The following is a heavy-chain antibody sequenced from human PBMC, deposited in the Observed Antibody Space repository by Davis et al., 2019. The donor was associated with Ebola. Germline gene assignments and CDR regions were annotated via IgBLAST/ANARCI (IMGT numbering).Heavy chain of an antibody. D-gene: IGHD5-18*01. CDR2: INAGNGNT. J-gene: IGHJ6*02. CDR1: GYTFTTYA. CDR3: ARDRIQLWWGGSYYYYGMDV. Sequence: ASVKVSCKASGYTFTTYAMHWVRQAPGQRLEWMGWINAGNGNTRYSQKFQGRVTITRDTSASTAYKELSSLRSEDTAVYYCARDRIQLWWGGSYYYYGMDVWGQGTTVTVSS. V-gene: IGHV1-3*01.